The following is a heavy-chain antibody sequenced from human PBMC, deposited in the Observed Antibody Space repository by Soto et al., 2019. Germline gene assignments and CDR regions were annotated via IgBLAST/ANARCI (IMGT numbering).Heavy chain of an antibody. CDR2: ISSSGSTI. CDR1: GLPFSSYE. D-gene: IGHD4-4*01. Sequence: GGSLRLSCAASGLPFSSYEMNWVRQATGKGLEWVSYISSSGSTIYYADAVKGRFTISRDNAKNSLYLQMNSLRAEDTAVYYCARSQTTLKTTVTPRRGLDPWGQGTLVTVSS. CDR3: ARSQTTLKTTVTPRRGLDP. J-gene: IGHJ5*02. V-gene: IGHV3-48*03.